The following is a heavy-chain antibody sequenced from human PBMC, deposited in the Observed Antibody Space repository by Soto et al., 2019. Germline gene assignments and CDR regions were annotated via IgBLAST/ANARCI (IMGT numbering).Heavy chain of an antibody. J-gene: IGHJ5*02. Sequence: PSETLSLTCTVSGGSISSYYWGWIRQPAGKGLEWIGRIYTSGSTNYNPSLKSRVTMSVDTSKNQFSLKLSSVTAADTAVYYCARDSRTRYYYGSGSYYNPGSFDPWGQGTLVTVSS. CDR3: ARDSRTRYYYGSGSYYNPGSFDP. CDR2: IYTSGST. CDR1: GGSISSYY. D-gene: IGHD3-10*01. V-gene: IGHV4-4*07.